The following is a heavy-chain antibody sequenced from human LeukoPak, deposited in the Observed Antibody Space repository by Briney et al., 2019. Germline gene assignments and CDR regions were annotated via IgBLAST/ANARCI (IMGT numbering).Heavy chain of an antibody. Sequence: GESLKISCKGSGYSFTNYWIAWVRQIPGKGLEWMGIIYPGDSDTRYSPSFQGQVTIPADKSISTAYLQWSSLKASDTAMYYCARHLGGAVAGSTDYWGQGTLVTVSS. CDR2: IYPGDSDT. D-gene: IGHD6-19*01. J-gene: IGHJ4*02. V-gene: IGHV5-51*01. CDR3: ARHLGGAVAGSTDY. CDR1: GYSFTNYW.